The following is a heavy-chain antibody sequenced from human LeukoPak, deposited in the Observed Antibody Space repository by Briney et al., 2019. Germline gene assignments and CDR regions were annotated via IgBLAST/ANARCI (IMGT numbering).Heavy chain of an antibody. CDR3: AGSGSPGDY. CDR1: GFNFGDYY. J-gene: IGHJ4*02. CDR2: ISPNDVNR. D-gene: IGHD3-10*01. V-gene: IGHV3-11*01. Sequence: GGSLRLSCVGSGFNFGDYYMSWIRQAPGKGLEWISYISPNDVNRYYVDAVKGRFTVSRDNAKNSLFLQMKSLRVEDTAVYYCAGSGSPGDYGGQGTLVTVSS.